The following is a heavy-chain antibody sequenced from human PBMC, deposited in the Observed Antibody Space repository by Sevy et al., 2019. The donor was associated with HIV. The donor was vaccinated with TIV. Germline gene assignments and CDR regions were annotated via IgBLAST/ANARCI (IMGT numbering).Heavy chain of an antibody. CDR2: IRYDGSNK. CDR1: GFTFSSYG. CDR3: AKVADYYYDVYYFDY. V-gene: IGHV3-30*02. D-gene: IGHD1-26*01. J-gene: IGHJ4*02. Sequence: GGSLRLSCAASGFTFSSYGMHWVRQAPGKGLEWVAFIRYDGSNKYYADSVKCRFTISRDNSKNTLYLQMNSLRAEDTAVYYCAKVADYYYDVYYFDYWGQGTLVTVSS.